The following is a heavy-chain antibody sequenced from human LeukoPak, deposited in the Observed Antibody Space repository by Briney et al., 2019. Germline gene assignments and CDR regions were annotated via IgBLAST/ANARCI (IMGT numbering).Heavy chain of an antibody. J-gene: IGHJ4*03. CDR3: ARDPRRKGYFDY. V-gene: IGHV4-30-2*01. CDR2: IYHSGST. CDR1: GGSISSGGYY. Sequence: SQTLSLTCTVSGGSISSGGYYWSWIRQPPGKGLEWIGYIYHSGSTYYNPSLKSRVTISVDRSKNQFSLKLSSVTAADTAVYYCARDPRRKGYFDYWGLGTAVTVSS.